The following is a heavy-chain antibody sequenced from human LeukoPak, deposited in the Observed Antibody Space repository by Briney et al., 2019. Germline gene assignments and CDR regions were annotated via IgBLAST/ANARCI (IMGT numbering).Heavy chain of an antibody. J-gene: IGHJ3*02. CDR2: IYPGDSDT. V-gene: IGHV5-51*01. CDR1: GYSFTMYW. CDR3: TGRGGSGSGAFDI. Sequence: GESLKISCMCSGYSFTMYWIGWVRQMPGKGLEWMGIIYPGDSDTRYSPSFRGQATISADKSISTAYLQWSSLKASDTAMFYCTGRGGSGSGAFDIWGQGTMVTVSS. D-gene: IGHD3-10*01.